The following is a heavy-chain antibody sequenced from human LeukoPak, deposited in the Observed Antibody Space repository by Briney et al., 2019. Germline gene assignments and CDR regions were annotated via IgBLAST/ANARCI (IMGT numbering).Heavy chain of an antibody. CDR1: GFTFSSYA. Sequence: PGGSLRLSCAASGFTFSSYAMHWVRQAPGKGLEWVAVTSYDGSNKYYADSVKGRFTISRDNSKNTLYLQMNSLRAEDTAVYYCARVAPYYDSSGPQDYWGQGTLVTVSS. CDR3: ARVAPYYDSSGPQDY. V-gene: IGHV3-30-3*01. D-gene: IGHD3-22*01. J-gene: IGHJ4*02. CDR2: TSYDGSNK.